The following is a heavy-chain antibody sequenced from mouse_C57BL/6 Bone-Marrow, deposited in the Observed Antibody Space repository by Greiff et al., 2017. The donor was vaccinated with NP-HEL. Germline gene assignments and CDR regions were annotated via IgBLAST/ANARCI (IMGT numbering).Heavy chain of an antibody. J-gene: IGHJ1*03. V-gene: IGHV5-6*01. CDR2: ISSGGSYT. CDR3: ARHGPYYYGSSPTYWYFDV. CDR1: GFTFSSYG. D-gene: IGHD1-1*01. Sequence: EVKLMESGGDLVKPGGSLKLSCAASGFTFSSYGMSWVRQTPDKRLEWVATISSGGSYTYYPDSVKGRFTISRDNAKNTLYLQMSSLKSEDTAMYYCARHGPYYYGSSPTYWYFDVWGTGTTVTVSS.